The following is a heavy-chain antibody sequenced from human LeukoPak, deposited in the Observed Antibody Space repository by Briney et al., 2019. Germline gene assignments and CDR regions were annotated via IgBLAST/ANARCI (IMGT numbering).Heavy chain of an antibody. CDR2: IYHSGNT. J-gene: IGHJ5*02. CDR3: ARHMGAIGWQQLVLDH. CDR1: GGSISSPNW. V-gene: IGHV4-4*02. D-gene: IGHD6-13*01. Sequence: PSETLSLTCAVSGGSISSPNWWNWVRQPPGKGLEWIGKIYHSGNTNYNPSLKSRLTVSVDTSKNQFSLKLNSVSAADTAMYYCARHMGAIGWQQLVLDHWGQGTLVTVSS.